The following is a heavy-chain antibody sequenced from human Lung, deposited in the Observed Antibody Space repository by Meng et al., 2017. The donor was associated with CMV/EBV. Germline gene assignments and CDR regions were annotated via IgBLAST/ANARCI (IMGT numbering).Heavy chain of an antibody. CDR1: GFTFSTYT. D-gene: IGHD2-2*01. CDR2: ISSSRSYI. Sequence: GEXXKISCATSGFTFSTYTMHWVRQAPGKGLEWVSSISSSRSYINYADSVKGRFTISRDNAKNSLYLQMNKMRAGDTAVYYCARERLYQPLWGDALDMWGLGTRVTVSS. V-gene: IGHV3-21*01. CDR3: ARERLYQPLWGDALDM. J-gene: IGHJ3*02.